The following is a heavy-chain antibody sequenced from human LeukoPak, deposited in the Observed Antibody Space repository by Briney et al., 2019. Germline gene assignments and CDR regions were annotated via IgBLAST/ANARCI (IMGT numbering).Heavy chain of an antibody. V-gene: IGHV1-24*01. J-gene: IGHJ6*02. D-gene: IGHD4-17*01. CDR3: ARDPYGAIPFYYGMDV. CDR2: FDPEDGET. Sequence: GASVKVSCKVSGYTLTELSMHWVRQAPGKGLEWMGGFDPEDGETIYAQKFQGRVTMTEDTSTDTAYMELSSLRSEDTAVYYCARDPYGAIPFYYGMDVWGQGTTVTVSS. CDR1: GYTLTELS.